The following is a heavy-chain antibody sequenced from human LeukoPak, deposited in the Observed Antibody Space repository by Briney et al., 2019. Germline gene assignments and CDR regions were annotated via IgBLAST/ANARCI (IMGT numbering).Heavy chain of an antibody. Sequence: GGSLRLSCAASGFTITTYAVNWVRQAPGKGLEWVSGIGGGGTEYYADSVKGRFIISSDSSRNLVHLQMNSLTVEDTAVYYCARAQGALDYWGQGTLVTVSS. CDR1: GFTITTYA. D-gene: IGHD1-26*01. CDR2: IGGGGTE. CDR3: ARAQGALDY. V-gene: IGHV3-23*01. J-gene: IGHJ4*02.